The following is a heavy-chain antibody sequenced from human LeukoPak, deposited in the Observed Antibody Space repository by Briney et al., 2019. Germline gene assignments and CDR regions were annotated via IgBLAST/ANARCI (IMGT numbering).Heavy chain of an antibody. D-gene: IGHD3-3*02. CDR2: IYYSGST. Sequence: SETLSLTCTVSGGSISSGGYYWSWTRQHPGKGLEWIGYIYYSGSTYYNPSLKSRVTISVDTSKNQFSLKLSSVTAADTAVYYCARDRIFGVVIENHWFDPWGQGTLVTVSS. CDR1: GGSISSGGYY. CDR3: ARDRIFGVVIENHWFDP. V-gene: IGHV4-31*03. J-gene: IGHJ5*02.